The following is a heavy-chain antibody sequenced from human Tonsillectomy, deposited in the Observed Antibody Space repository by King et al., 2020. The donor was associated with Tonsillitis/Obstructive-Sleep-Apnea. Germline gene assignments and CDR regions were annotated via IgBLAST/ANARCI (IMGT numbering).Heavy chain of an antibody. V-gene: IGHV1-46*01. D-gene: IGHD3-16*02. CDR3: ARDDVIGRYFDY. CDR2: INPSDGIT. J-gene: IGHJ4*02. CDR1: GYTFTRFY. Sequence: VQLVESGAEVKKPGASVTLSCSASGYTFTRFYIHWVRQAPGHGLEWMEIINPSDGITTYAQKFQGRVTVTRDTSTSTVYMGLSSLRSEDTAVYYCARDDVIGRYFDYWGQGTLVTVSS.